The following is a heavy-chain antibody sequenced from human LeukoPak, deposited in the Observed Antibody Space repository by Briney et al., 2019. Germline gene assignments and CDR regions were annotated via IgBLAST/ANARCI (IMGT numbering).Heavy chain of an antibody. CDR1: GLTLSGQW. CDR2: IKHDGSEK. Sequence: GGSLRLSCAASGLTLSGQWMNWVRQAPGQGLEWVANIKHDGSEKYYVDSVKGRFTISRDDAKNSLSLQMNSVRAEDTAVYYCAYTNNLKYWGQGTLITVSS. CDR3: AYTNNLKY. V-gene: IGHV3-7*01. J-gene: IGHJ4*02. D-gene: IGHD3-16*01.